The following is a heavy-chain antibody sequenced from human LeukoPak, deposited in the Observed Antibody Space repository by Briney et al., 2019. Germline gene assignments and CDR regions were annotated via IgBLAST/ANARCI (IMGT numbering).Heavy chain of an antibody. CDR2: INPNSGGT. CDR3: ARDSAAGSPNYYGSGSYQYSYGMDV. D-gene: IGHD3-10*01. CDR1: GYTFTGYY. V-gene: IGHV1-2*02. Sequence: ASVKVSCKASGYTFTGYYMHWVRQAPGQGLEWMGWINPNSGGTNYAQKCQGRVTMTRDTSISTAYMELSRLRSDDTAVYYCARDSAAGSPNYYGSGSYQYSYGMDVWGQGTTVTVSS. J-gene: IGHJ6*02.